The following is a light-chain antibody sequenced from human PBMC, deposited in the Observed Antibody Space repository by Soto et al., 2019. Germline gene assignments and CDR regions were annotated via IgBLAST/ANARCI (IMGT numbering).Light chain of an antibody. CDR1: SGQSSYA. J-gene: IGLJ2*01. Sequence: QSVLTQSPSASASLGASVKVTCTLSSGQSSYAIAWHQQQPEKGPRYLMKLNSDGSHSKGDGIPDRFSGSSSGAERYLTISSLQSEDEADYYCQTWGTGIVVFGGGTKLTVL. CDR2: LNSDGSH. CDR3: QTWGTGIVV. V-gene: IGLV4-69*01.